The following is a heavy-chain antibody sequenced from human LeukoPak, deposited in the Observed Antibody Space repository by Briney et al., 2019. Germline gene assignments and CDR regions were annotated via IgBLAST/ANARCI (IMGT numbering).Heavy chain of an antibody. Sequence: SETLSLTCTVSGGSISSYYWSWIRQPPGKGLEWIGYILSSGSTNYNPSLKSRVTISVDTSKNQFSLKLTSVTAADTAVYYCARGEYGVNSGFWGLFDHWGQGTLVTVSS. J-gene: IGHJ4*02. CDR2: ILSSGST. CDR1: GGSISSYY. D-gene: IGHD4-23*01. V-gene: IGHV4-59*01. CDR3: ARGEYGVNSGFWGLFDH.